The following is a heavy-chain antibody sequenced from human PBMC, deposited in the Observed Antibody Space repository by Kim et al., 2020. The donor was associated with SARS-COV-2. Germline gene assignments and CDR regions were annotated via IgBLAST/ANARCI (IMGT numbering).Heavy chain of an antibody. CDR1: GFTFSSYG. D-gene: IGHD5-12*01. CDR2: IWYDGSNK. V-gene: IGHV3-33*06. Sequence: GGSLRLSCAASGFTFSSYGMHWVRQAPGKGLEWVAVIWYDGSNKYYADSVKGRFTISRNNSKNTLYLQMNSLRAEDTAVYYCAKTGGYSGYDNVWFDYWGQGTLVTVSS. CDR3: AKTGGYSGYDNVWFDY. J-gene: IGHJ4*02.